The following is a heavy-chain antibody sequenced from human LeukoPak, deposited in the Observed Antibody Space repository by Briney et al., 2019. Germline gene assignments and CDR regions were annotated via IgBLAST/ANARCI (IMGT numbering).Heavy chain of an antibody. CDR1: GFTFSSYG. CDR3: AKDYFGIEQLRYFDWLSNPPDY. V-gene: IGHV3-30*18. Sequence: GGSLRLSCAASGFTFSSYGMHCVRQAPGKGLEWVAVISYDGSNKYYADSVKGRFTISRDNSKNTLYLQMNSLRAEDTAVYYCAKDYFGIEQLRYFDWLSNPPDYWGQGTLVTVSS. CDR2: ISYDGSNK. D-gene: IGHD3-9*01. J-gene: IGHJ4*02.